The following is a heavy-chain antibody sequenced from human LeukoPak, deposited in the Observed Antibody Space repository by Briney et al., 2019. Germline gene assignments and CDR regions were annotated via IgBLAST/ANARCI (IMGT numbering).Heavy chain of an antibody. D-gene: IGHD1-26*01. CDR2: IKSKTDGGTA. CDR3: TTALSGVGF. Sequence: GGSLRLYRPCSCITFNSALLDWVPQAPGTGLEWVGRIKSKTDGGTAEHAAPVKGRFIISRDDSKNMLYLQMNSLNSDDTGDYYATTALSGVGFWGQGTLVTVPS. J-gene: IGHJ4*02. CDR1: CITFNSAL. V-gene: IGHV3-15*07.